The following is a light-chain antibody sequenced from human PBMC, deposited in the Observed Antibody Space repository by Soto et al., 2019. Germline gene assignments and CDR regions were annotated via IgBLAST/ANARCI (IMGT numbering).Light chain of an antibody. Sequence: DIPLSQSPATVSASVGDNVTITCRASQNVTTSMAWYQHKPGRAPKLLIFDVSNLESGVPSRFSGGGSGTDFTLTISSLHSDDFATYYCQQYDYSRTFGRGTKVDIK. J-gene: IGKJ1*01. CDR1: QNVTTS. CDR3: QQYDYSRT. CDR2: DVS. V-gene: IGKV1-5*01.